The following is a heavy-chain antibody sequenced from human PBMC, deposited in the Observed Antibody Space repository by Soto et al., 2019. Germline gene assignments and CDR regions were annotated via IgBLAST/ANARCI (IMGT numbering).Heavy chain of an antibody. CDR1: GFTFSSYA. J-gene: IGHJ4*02. D-gene: IGHD2-15*01. V-gene: IGHV3-23*01. CDR2: ISGSGGST. Sequence: EVQLLESGGGLVQPGGSLRLSCAASGFTFSSYAMSWVRQAPGKGLEWVSAISGSGGSTYYADSVKGRFTISRDNSKDTLYLQMNSLRAEDTAVYYCAKDGVVVGTGGYWGQGTLVIVSS. CDR3: AKDGVVVGTGGY.